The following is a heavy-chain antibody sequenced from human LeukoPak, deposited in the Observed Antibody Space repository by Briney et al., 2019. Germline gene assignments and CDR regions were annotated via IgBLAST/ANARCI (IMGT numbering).Heavy chain of an antibody. CDR3: ARQTGLFYYDILTGFVDY. CDR2: INHSGST. J-gene: IGHJ4*02. CDR1: GGSISSYY. V-gene: IGHV4-34*01. D-gene: IGHD3-9*01. Sequence: SETLSLTCTVSGGSISSYYWSWIRQPPGKGLEWIGEINHSGSTNYNPSLKSRVTISVDTSKNQFSLKLSSVTAADTAVYYCARQTGLFYYDILTGFVDYWGQGTLVTVSS.